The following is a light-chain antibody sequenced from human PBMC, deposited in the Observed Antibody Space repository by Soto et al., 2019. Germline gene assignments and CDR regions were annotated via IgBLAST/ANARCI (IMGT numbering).Light chain of an antibody. V-gene: IGKV2-28*01. Sequence: DIVMTQSPLSLPVTPGEPASISCRSSQSLLHSNGYNYLDWYLQKPGRAPKLLIYDASTLASGVPSRFSGSRSGTDFTLTVSSLQPEDFATYYCQQFDDYPFTFGPGTKVDIK. J-gene: IGKJ3*01. CDR2: DAS. CDR1: QSLLHSNGYNY. CDR3: QQFDDYPFT.